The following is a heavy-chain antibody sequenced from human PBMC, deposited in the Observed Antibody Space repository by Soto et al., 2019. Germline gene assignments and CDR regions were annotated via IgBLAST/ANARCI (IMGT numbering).Heavy chain of an antibody. CDR2: INAGNGNT. J-gene: IGHJ5*02. V-gene: IGHV1-3*01. CDR1: GYTFTSCA. Sequence: ASVRVSSPASGYTFTSCAIHCVLLAPGQRLEWMGWINAGNGNTKYSQKFQGRVTTTRDTSASTAYMELSSLRSEDTAVYYCARDPIPIRYCFDPWGQGTLVTVYS. D-gene: IGHD2-2*02. CDR3: ARDPIPIRYCFDP.